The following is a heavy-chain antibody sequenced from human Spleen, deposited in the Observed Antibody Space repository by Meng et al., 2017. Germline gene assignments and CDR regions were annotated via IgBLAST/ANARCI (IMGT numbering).Heavy chain of an antibody. CDR1: GFTFPDYW. V-gene: IGHV1-2*06. J-gene: IGHJ4*02. Sequence: QVQLVRSGADVKRPGAPVKGPCKASGFTFPDYWLHWVRRAPGQGLEWMGRINPKSGDTHYAQRFQGRVTMTGDTSISTAYMELSGLRSDDTAMYYCARDEDISAAGKLFGDYWGQGTLVTVSS. D-gene: IGHD6-13*01. CDR3: ARDEDISAAGKLFGDY. CDR2: INPKSGDT.